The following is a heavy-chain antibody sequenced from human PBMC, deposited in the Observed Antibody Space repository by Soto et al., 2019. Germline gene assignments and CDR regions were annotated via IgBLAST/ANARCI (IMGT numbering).Heavy chain of an antibody. CDR2: ISDTGDST. D-gene: IGHD5-18*01. J-gene: IGHJ4*02. Sequence: EVQLLESGGGLVQPGGSLRLSCAASGFTFSSYAMIWVRQAPWKGLEWVSVISDTGDSTYYADSVKGRFTISRDNSKNTLYLQMNSLRAEDTAVYYCAKDLGYSYGDWVGYWGQGTLVTVSS. V-gene: IGHV3-23*01. CDR1: GFTFSSYA. CDR3: AKDLGYSYGDWVGY.